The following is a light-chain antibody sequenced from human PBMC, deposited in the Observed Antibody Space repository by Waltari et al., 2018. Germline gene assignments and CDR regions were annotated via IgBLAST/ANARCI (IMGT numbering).Light chain of an antibody. J-gene: IGLJ2*01. Sequence: QSALTQPAAVSGSPGQPITISCTGASGDSGGANYVPWSQQHPGKAPKLMIYDVSNRPSGISNRFSGSKSGNTASLTISGLQADDEADYYCSSYTSSNTLDVLFGGGTKLTVL. CDR3: SSYTSSNTLDVL. CDR2: DVS. CDR1: SGDSGGANY. V-gene: IGLV2-14*03.